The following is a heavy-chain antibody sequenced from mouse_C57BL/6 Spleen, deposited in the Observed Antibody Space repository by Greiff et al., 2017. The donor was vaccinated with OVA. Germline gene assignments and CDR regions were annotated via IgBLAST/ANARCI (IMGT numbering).Heavy chain of an antibody. Sequence: QVQLQQSGAELAKPGASVKLSCKASGYTFTSYWMHWVQQRPGQGLEWIGYINPSSGYTKSNQKFKDKATLTADKSSSTAYMQLSSLTYEDSAVYYCASSVSSLYAMDDWGKGTTVTASS. J-gene: IGHJ4*01. V-gene: IGHV1-7*01. CDR2: INPSSGYT. D-gene: IGHD1-1*01. CDR1: GYTFTSYW. CDR3: ASSVSSLYAMDD.